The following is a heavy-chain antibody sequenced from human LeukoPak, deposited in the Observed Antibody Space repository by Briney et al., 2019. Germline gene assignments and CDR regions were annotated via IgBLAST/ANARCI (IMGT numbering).Heavy chain of an antibody. CDR2: IYYSGST. Sequence: SETLSLTCTVSAGSISSYYWSWIRQPPGKGLEWIGYIYYSGSTYYNPSLKSRVTISVDTSKNQFSLKLSSVTAADTAVYYCARDRGYCSSTSCYRDFDYWGQGTLVTVSS. V-gene: IGHV4-30-4*08. CDR3: ARDRGYCSSTSCYRDFDY. D-gene: IGHD2-2*01. CDR1: AGSISSYY. J-gene: IGHJ4*02.